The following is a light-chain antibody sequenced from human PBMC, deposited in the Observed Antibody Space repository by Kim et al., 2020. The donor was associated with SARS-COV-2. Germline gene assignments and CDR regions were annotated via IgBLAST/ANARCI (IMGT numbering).Light chain of an antibody. CDR3: QVWDSSSDHWV. Sequence: SYELTQPPSVSVAPGKTARITCGGHNIGSKSVHWYQQKPGQAPVLVIYYDSDRPSGIPERFSGSNSGNTATLTISRVAAGDEAAYYCQVWDSSSDHWVFG. CDR2: YDS. J-gene: IGLJ3*02. CDR1: NIGSKS. V-gene: IGLV3-21*04.